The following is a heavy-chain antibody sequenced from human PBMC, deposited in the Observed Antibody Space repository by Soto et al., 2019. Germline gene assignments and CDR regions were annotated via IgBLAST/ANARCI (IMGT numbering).Heavy chain of an antibody. CDR3: ARDGYYDSSGYRSDFDY. D-gene: IGHD3-22*01. J-gene: IGHJ4*02. CDR2: ISAYNGNT. CDR1: GYTFTSYG. Sequence: QVQLVQSGAEVKKPGASVKVSCKASGYTFTSYGITWVRQAPGQGLEWMGWISAYNGNTNYAQKLQGRVTMTTDTSTSTAYMELRSLRSDDTAVYYCARDGYYDSSGYRSDFDYWGQGTLVTVSS. V-gene: IGHV1-18*01.